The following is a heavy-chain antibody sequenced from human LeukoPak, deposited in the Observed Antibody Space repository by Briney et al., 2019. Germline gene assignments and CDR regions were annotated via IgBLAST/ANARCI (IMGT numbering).Heavy chain of an antibody. CDR3: AKLDYYDTH. D-gene: IGHD3-22*01. CDR2: ITGSSAST. J-gene: IGHJ4*02. V-gene: IGHV3-23*01. Sequence: PSETLSLTCTVSGGSISSSSYYWGWIRQPPGKGLEWVSSITGSSASTYYADSVKGRFTISRDNSKNTLYLQMNSLRAEDMAVYFCAKLDYYDTHWGQGTLVTVSS. CDR1: GGSISSSSYY.